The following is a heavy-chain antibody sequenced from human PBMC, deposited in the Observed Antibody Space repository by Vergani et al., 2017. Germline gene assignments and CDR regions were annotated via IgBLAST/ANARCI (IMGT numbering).Heavy chain of an antibody. CDR2: VYTSGMT. CDR1: GGSINTGAYY. V-gene: IGHV4-61*02. D-gene: IGHD4-23*01. J-gene: IGHJ3*01. Sequence: QVQLQESGPRLVRPSQTLSLTCTVSGGSINTGAYYWSWIRQPAGKGLEWIGRVYTSGMTNYNPSLKSRVTISLDTSKSQFSLRLTSVTAADTAVYYCARGEYGGPKSDAFDVWGEGRVVTVAS. CDR3: ARGEYGGPKSDAFDV.